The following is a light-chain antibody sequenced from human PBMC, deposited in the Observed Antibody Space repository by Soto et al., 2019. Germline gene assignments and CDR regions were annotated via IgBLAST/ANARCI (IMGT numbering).Light chain of an antibody. Sequence: QSALTQPASVSGSPGQSITISCTGTSSDVGSYNLVSWYQHHPGKAPKLLIYEGSKRPSGVSNRFSGSKSGNTASLTISGLQAEEEADYYCCSYVGSSTYVFGTGTKLTVL. CDR1: SSDVGSYNL. CDR2: EGS. CDR3: CSYVGSSTYV. V-gene: IGLV2-23*01. J-gene: IGLJ1*01.